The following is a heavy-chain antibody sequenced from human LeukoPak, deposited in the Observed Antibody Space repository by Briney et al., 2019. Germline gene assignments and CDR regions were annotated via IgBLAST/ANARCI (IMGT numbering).Heavy chain of an antibody. Sequence: ASVKVSCKASGYTFTGYYMHWVRQAPGQGLEWMGWINPNSGGTNYAQKFQGWVTMTRGTSISTAYMELSRLRSDDTAVYYCARGREQWGGSNWFDPWGQGTLVTVSS. CDR3: ARGREQWGGSNWFDP. D-gene: IGHD6-19*01. CDR2: INPNSGGT. J-gene: IGHJ5*02. CDR1: GYTFTGYY. V-gene: IGHV1-2*04.